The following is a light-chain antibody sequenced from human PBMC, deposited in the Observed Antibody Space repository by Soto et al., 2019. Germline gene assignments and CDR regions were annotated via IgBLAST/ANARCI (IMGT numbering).Light chain of an antibody. CDR1: QSVSSNY. CDR2: GAS. V-gene: IGKV3-20*01. CDR3: QQYGSSPYT. Sequence: EIVLTQSPGTLSLSPGERATLSCRASQSVSSNYLAWYQQKPGQTHRLLIHGASSRATGIPHRFSGSGSGTDFTLTISRLEPEDFPVYDCQQYGSSPYTVGQGTKLEIK. J-gene: IGKJ2*01.